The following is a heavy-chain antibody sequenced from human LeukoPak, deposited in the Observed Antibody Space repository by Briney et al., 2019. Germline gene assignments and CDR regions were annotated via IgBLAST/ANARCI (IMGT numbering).Heavy chain of an antibody. CDR1: GGSFSSYY. CDR2: IFYSGIT. Sequence: PWGTLSLTGTVFGGSFSSYYWSWIAQPPGKGLGGFGYIFYSGITNYNPPLKRRRTLSVDTSKNQFPLKLSSVAAADTAVYYCARLSLDHDYDDPGDYWGQGTLATVSS. V-gene: IGHV4-59*08. CDR3: ARLSLDHDYDDPGDY. J-gene: IGHJ4*02. D-gene: IGHD4-17*01.